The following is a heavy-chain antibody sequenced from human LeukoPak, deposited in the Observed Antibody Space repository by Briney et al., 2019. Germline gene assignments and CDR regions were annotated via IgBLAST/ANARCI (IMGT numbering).Heavy chain of an antibody. CDR1: GFTFTGYY. CDR3: VREGNELLSKNFDY. Sequence: ASVKVSCKASGFTFTGYYIHWVRQAPGQGLEWMGYINPHSGGTNSPQKFQGRVTMTTDTSISATYMELSSLISDDTAMYYCVREGNELLSKNFDYWGQGTLVTVSS. V-gene: IGHV1-2*02. CDR2: INPHSGGT. D-gene: IGHD2-21*02. J-gene: IGHJ4*02.